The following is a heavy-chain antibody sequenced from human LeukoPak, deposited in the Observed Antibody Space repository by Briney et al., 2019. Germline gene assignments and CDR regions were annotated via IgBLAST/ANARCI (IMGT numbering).Heavy chain of an antibody. CDR1: RFTVSGNH. D-gene: IGHD4-23*01. CDR3: ARDADYGGSPDAFDI. CDR2: IYSGGTT. Sequence: PGGSLRLSCAASRFTVSGNHMSWVRQAPGKGLNWVSIIYSGGTTYYADSVKGRFTISRDNSKNTLYLQMNSLRAEDTAVYYCARDADYGGSPDAFDIWGRGTIVTVSS. V-gene: IGHV3-53*01. J-gene: IGHJ3*02.